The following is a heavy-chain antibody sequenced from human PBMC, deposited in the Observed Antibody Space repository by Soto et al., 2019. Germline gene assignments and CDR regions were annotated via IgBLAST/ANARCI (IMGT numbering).Heavy chain of an antibody. CDR3: ARASPPFDY. D-gene: IGHD6-6*01. J-gene: IGHJ4*02. Sequence: QVQLVESGGGLVKPGGSLRLSCAASGFTFSDYYMSWIRQAPGKGLERVSYISRSSSYTNYADSVKGRFTISRDNAKNTLYLQMNSLRAGDTAVYYCARASPPFDYWGQGTLVTVSS. CDR2: ISRSSSYT. V-gene: IGHV3-11*05. CDR1: GFTFSDYY.